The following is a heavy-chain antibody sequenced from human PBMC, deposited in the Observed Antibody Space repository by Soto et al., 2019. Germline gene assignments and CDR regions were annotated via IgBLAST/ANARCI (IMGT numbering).Heavy chain of an antibody. CDR2: IYYSGGT. CDR3: ARDRRDGYKRYFEF. Sequence: PSATLSLTCTVSGGSISSGDYYWSWIRQPPGKGLEWIGYIYYSGGTYYNPSLKGRVAISVDTSKNQLSLTLNSVTSADTAVYLCARDRRDGYKRYFEFWGQGNQVTVSS. V-gene: IGHV4-30-4*02. CDR1: GGSISSGDYY. D-gene: IGHD5-12*01. J-gene: IGHJ4*02.